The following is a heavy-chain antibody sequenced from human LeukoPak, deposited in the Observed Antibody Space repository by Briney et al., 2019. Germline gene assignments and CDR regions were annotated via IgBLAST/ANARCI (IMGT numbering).Heavy chain of an antibody. D-gene: IGHD5-18*01. V-gene: IGHV3-7*01. CDR3: ARDPSRGYNYGYGDY. CDR2: INQDRSEK. Sequence: GGSLRLSCAASGFTFSSHGMSWVRQAPGKGLEWVAHINQDRSEKYYVDSVKGRFTIARDNAKNSLYLQMNSLRAEDTAVYYCARDPSRGYNYGYGDYWGQGTLVIVSS. J-gene: IGHJ4*02. CDR1: GFTFSSHG.